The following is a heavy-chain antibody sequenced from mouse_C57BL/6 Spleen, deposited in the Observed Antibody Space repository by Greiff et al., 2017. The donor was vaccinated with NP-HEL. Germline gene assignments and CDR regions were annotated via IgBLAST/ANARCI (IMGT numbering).Heavy chain of an antibody. CDR1: GFSLTSYG. CDR3: ARQGYSNYAWFAY. D-gene: IGHD2-5*01. CDR2: IWSDGST. J-gene: IGHJ3*01. V-gene: IGHV2-6-2*01. Sequence: LVAPSQSLSITCTVSGFSLTSYGVHWVRQPPGKGLEWLVVIWSDGSTTYNSALKSRLSISKDNSKSQVFLKMKRLQTDDTAMYYCARQGYSNYAWFAYWGQGTLVTVSA.